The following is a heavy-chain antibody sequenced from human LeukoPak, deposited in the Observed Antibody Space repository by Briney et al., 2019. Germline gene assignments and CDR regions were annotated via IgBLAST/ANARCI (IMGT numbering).Heavy chain of an antibody. Sequence: SETLSLTCTVSGGSIISNYWSWIRQSAGTGLEWIGRVYGSGITDYDPSLKSRVTMSLDTSRKQFSLRLTSVTAADTAVYYCARRAYCGGDCYDTLDYWGQGTLVTVSS. V-gene: IGHV4-4*07. D-gene: IGHD2-21*02. CDR2: VYGSGIT. CDR1: GGSIISNY. J-gene: IGHJ4*02. CDR3: ARRAYCGGDCYDTLDY.